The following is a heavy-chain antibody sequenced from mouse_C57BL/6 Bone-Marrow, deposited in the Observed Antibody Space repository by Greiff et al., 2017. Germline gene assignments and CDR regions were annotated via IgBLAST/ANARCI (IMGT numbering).Heavy chain of an antibody. J-gene: IGHJ2*01. CDR1: GFTFSSYA. D-gene: IGHD1-1*01. V-gene: IGHV5-4*01. CDR2: ISDGGSYT. CDR3: ARGSPCTTVVYFDY. Sequence: EVQLVESGGGLVKPGGSLKLSCAASGFTFSSYAMSWVRQTPEKRLEWVATISDGGSYTYYPDNVKGRYTIARDNAKNNLYLQMSHLKSEDTAMYYCARGSPCTTVVYFDYWGQGTTLTVSS.